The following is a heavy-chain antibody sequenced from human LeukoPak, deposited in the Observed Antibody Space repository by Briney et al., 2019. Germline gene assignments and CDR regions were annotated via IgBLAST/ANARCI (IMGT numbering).Heavy chain of an antibody. D-gene: IGHD3-10*01. Sequence: GGSLRLSCAASGFTLTTQAMMWVRQAPGKGLEWVSALSGSGITTYHAVSVEGRFTISRDSSKKTLYLQMISLRADDAAVYYCAKDRGSGAYYFFDYWGQGTLVTVSS. V-gene: IGHV3-23*01. CDR3: AKDRGSGAYYFFDY. J-gene: IGHJ4*02. CDR1: GFTLTTQA. CDR2: LSGSGITT.